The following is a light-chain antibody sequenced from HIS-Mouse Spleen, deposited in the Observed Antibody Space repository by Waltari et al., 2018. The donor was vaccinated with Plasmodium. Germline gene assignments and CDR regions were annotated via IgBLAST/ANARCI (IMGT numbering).Light chain of an antibody. J-gene: IGKJ1*01. CDR3: QQYNSYST. CDR1: PSISSW. CDR2: KAS. V-gene: IGKV1-5*03. Sequence: DIQMTQSPSTLSASVGDRVTITCRASPSISSWLAWYQQKPGKAPKLLLYKASSLESGVTARFSGSGSGTEFTLTISRLQPDDFATYYCQQYNSYSTFGQGTKVEIK.